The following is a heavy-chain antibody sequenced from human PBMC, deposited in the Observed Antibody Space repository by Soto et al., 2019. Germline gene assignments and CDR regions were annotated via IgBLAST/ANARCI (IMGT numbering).Heavy chain of an antibody. CDR2: IYYSGST. CDR3: ARGMLGYCSSTSCRYYYYGMDV. D-gene: IGHD2-2*01. J-gene: IGHJ6*02. CDR1: VAPISSCGYY. Sequence: SEPLSLPGTVSVAPISSCGYYWSWIRQYPVKGFGLVGYIYYSGSTYYNPSLKSRVTISVDTSKNQFSLKLSSVTAADTAVYYCARGMLGYCSSTSCRYYYYGMDVWGQGTTVTVSS. V-gene: IGHV4-31*03.